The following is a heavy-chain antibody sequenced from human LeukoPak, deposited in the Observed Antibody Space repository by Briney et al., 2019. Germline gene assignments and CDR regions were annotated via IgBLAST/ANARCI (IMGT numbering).Heavy chain of an antibody. J-gene: IGHJ4*02. CDR1: GFTFSSYG. V-gene: IGHV3-30*18. CDR3: AKDWGGY. CDR2: ISYDGSNK. Sequence: PGGSLRLSCAASGFTFSSYGMHWVRQAPGKGLEWVAVISYDGSNKYYADSVKGRFTISRDNSKNTPYLQVNSLRAEDTAVYYCAKDWGGYWGQGTLVTVSS. D-gene: IGHD3-16*01.